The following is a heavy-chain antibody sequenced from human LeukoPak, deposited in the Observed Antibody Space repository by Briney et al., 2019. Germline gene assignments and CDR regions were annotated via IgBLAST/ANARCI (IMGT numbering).Heavy chain of an antibody. J-gene: IGHJ4*02. CDR1: GFTFNIYA. D-gene: IGHD6-13*01. Sequence: PGGSLRLSCAASGFTFNIYAMTWVRQAPGKGLEWVSAISGSGGTTHSTDSVKGRFTISRDNSNNTLYLQMNSLRAEDTAVYYCARDNGYGLAAADTLGYFDYWGQGMLVTVSS. CDR2: ISGSGGTT. V-gene: IGHV3-23*01. CDR3: ARDNGYGLAAADTLGYFDY.